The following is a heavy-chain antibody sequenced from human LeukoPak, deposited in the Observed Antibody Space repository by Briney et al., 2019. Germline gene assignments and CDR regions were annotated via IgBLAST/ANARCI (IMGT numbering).Heavy chain of an antibody. V-gene: IGHV1-2*02. CDR2: INPNSGGT. Sequence: EASVKVSCKASGGTFSSYAISWVRQAPGQGLEWMGWINPNSGGTNYAQKFQGRVTMTRDTSIGTAYMELSRLRSDDTAVYYCARDEGQLTTFDYWGQGTLVTVSS. CDR1: GGTFSSYA. J-gene: IGHJ4*02. CDR3: ARDEGQLTTFDY. D-gene: IGHD4-11*01.